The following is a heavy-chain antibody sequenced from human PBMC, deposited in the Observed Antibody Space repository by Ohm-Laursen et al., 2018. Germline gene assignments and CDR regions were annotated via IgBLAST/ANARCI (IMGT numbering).Heavy chain of an antibody. Sequence: SLRLSCAASGFTFSSYGMNWVRQAPGRGLEWVSTIRASGSSTYYADSVKGRFTISRDNSKNTLYLQMNSLRAEDTAVYYCARVRLHPEEYYFDYWGQGTLVTVSS. CDR1: GFTFSSYG. CDR3: ARVRLHPEEYYFDY. V-gene: IGHV3-23*01. J-gene: IGHJ4*02. CDR2: IRASGSST. D-gene: IGHD3-10*01.